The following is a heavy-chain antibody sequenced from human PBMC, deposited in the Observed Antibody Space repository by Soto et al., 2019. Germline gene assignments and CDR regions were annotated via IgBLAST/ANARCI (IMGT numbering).Heavy chain of an antibody. J-gene: IGHJ6*02. CDR2: IYYSAST. D-gene: IGHD6-13*01. Sequence: PSETLSLTCTVSGDSISNYYWSWIRQPPGKGLEWIGYIYYSASTNYNPSLKSRVTISVDTSKNQFSLNLSSVTAADTAVYYCASQSIAAGGYYYYGMDVWGQGTTVTVSS. CDR3: ASQSIAAGGYYYYGMDV. CDR1: GDSISNYY. V-gene: IGHV4-59*01.